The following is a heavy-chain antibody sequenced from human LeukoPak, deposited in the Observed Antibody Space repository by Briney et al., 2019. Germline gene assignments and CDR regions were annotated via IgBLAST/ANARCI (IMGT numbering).Heavy chain of an antibody. J-gene: IGHJ3*02. CDR3: AIAEIVTAFDI. Sequence: PSETLSLTCSVSDASISSYFWSWIRQPPGKGLEWIGHIYSSGSRYYNPSLKSRVTVSMEPSRNQFSLKLASVTAADTGMYYCAIAEIVTAFDIWGQGTMVTVSS. V-gene: IGHV4-4*09. CDR1: DASISSYF. D-gene: IGHD2/OR15-2a*01. CDR2: IYSSGSR.